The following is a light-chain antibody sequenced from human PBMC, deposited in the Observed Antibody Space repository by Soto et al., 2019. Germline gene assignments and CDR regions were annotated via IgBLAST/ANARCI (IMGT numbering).Light chain of an antibody. CDR2: DAS. Sequence: EIFLTQSPATLSLSPGERATLSCRASQSVSSYLAWYQQKPGQAPRLLIYDASNRATGIPARFSGSGSGTDFTLTISSLEPEDFAVYYCQQRSNWPPEITFGQGTRLEIK. J-gene: IGKJ5*01. CDR3: QQRSNWPPEIT. V-gene: IGKV3-11*01. CDR1: QSVSSY.